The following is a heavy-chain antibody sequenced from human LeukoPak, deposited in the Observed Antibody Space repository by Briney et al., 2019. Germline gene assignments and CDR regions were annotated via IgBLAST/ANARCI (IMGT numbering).Heavy chain of an antibody. J-gene: IGHJ4*02. CDR1: GGSISSSSYY. D-gene: IGHD2-2*01. CDR2: IYYSGST. Sequence: SETLSLTCTVSGGSISSSSYYWGWIRQPPGKGLEWIGSIYYSGSTYYNPSLKSRVTISVDTSKNQFSLKLSSVTAADTAVYYCARALGIPAAPSYYFDYWGQGTLVTVSS. CDR3: ARALGIPAAPSYYFDY. V-gene: IGHV4-39*07.